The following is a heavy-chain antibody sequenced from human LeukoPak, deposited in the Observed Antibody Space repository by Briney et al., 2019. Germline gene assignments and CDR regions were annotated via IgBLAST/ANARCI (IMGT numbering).Heavy chain of an antibody. D-gene: IGHD2-2*01. CDR3: VKSNSRYQPWTLDI. V-gene: IGHV4-39*07. Sequence: SETLSLTCTVSGGSISSSSYYWGWIRQPPGKGLERIGSIYYSGRPYYNPCLKSRVTRSVDTSKNQFSLKLSSVTAADTAVYYCVKSNSRYQPWTLDIWGRGTMVTVSS. CDR1: GGSISSSSYY. CDR2: IYYSGRP. J-gene: IGHJ3*02.